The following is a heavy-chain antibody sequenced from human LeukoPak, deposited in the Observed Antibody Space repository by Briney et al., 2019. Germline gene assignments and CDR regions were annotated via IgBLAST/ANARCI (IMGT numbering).Heavy chain of an antibody. Sequence: GSLRLSCAASGFTFSSYAMSWVRQPPGKGLEWIGEINHSGSTNYNPSLKSRVTISVDTSKNQFSLKLSSVTAADTAVYYCARDPCGGNRVDYWGQGTLVTVSS. D-gene: IGHD4-23*01. V-gene: IGHV4-34*01. CDR3: ARDPCGGNRVDY. CDR1: GFTFSSYA. J-gene: IGHJ4*02. CDR2: INHSGST.